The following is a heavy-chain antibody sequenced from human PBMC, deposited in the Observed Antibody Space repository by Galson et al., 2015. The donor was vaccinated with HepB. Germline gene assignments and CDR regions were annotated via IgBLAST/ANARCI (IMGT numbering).Heavy chain of an antibody. D-gene: IGHD5-12*01. CDR1: GGTFSSYT. V-gene: IGHV1-69*10. J-gene: IGHJ4*02. Sequence: SVKVSCKASGGTFSSYTFSWVRQAPGQGLQWMGGVIPFLGVANYAQKFQGRLTITAEKSTNTAYMDLSSLTSDDSAVYYCALKISGVLATIVDCWGQGTLVTVSS. CDR3: ALKISGVLATIVDC. CDR2: VIPFLGVA.